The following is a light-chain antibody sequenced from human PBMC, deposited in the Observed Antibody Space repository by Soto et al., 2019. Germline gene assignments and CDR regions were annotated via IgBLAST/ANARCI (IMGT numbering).Light chain of an antibody. J-gene: IGKJ5*01. V-gene: IGKV3-15*01. Sequence: EIVMTQSPGTLSVSPGEGATLSCRAIQSVSGNLAWYQQKPGQAPRLLIYGTSIRATGVPARFSGGGSGTEFTLTISGLQSEDFAVYYCQQYNNWPLITFGQGTRLEIK. CDR1: QSVSGN. CDR3: QQYNNWPLIT. CDR2: GTS.